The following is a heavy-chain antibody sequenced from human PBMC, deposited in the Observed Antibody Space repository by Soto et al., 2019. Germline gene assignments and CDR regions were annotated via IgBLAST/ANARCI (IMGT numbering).Heavy chain of an antibody. J-gene: IGHJ5*02. CDR1: GGSISSSSYY. CDR2: IYYSGST. D-gene: IGHD6-13*01. CDR3: ARFSSRWTGFDP. Sequence: SEILSLTCTVSGGSISSSSYYWGWIRQPPGKGLEWIGSIYYSGSTYYNPSLKSRVTISVDTSKNQFSLKLSPVTAADTAVYYCARFSSRWTGFDPWGQGTLVTVSS. V-gene: IGHV4-39*01.